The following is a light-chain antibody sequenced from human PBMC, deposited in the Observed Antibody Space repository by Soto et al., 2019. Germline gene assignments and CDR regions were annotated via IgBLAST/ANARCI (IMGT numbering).Light chain of an antibody. CDR1: SSDVGAYNL. V-gene: IGLV2-14*01. J-gene: IGLJ1*01. Sequence: QSVLAQPASVSGSPGQSITISCTGTSSDVGAYNLVSWYQHHPDKAPKLMISEVSIRPSGVSDRFSGSKSGNTASLTISGLQAEGEADYYCASLTTTSFVFGTGTKVTVL. CDR3: ASLTTTSFV. CDR2: EVS.